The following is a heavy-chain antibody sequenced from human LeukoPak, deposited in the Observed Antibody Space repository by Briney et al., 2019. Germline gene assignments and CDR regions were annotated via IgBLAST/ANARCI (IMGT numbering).Heavy chain of an antibody. CDR1: GESFSGYF. Sequence: PSETLSLTCGVYGESFSGYFWSWIRQPPGKGLEWIGEISHSGSTNYNPSLKSRVTISVDTSKNQFSLKLSSVTAADTAVYYCAREQNYYDSSGYRNAFDIWGQGTMVTVSS. V-gene: IGHV4-34*01. CDR2: ISHSGST. J-gene: IGHJ3*02. D-gene: IGHD3-22*01. CDR3: AREQNYYDSSGYRNAFDI.